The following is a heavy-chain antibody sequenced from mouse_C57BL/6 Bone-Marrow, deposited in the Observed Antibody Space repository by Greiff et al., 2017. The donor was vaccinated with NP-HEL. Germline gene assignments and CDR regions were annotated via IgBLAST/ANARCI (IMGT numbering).Heavy chain of an antibody. D-gene: IGHD1-1*01. Sequence: EVQLQQSGPVLVKPGASVKMSCKASGYTFTDYYMNWVKQSHGKSLEWIGVINPYNGGTSYNQKFKGKATLTVDKSSSTAYMELNSLTSEDSAVYYCARTPPGSSPYYYARDYGGQGTSVTVAS. CDR1: GYTFTDYY. CDR3: ARTPPGSSPYYYARDY. CDR2: INPYNGGT. V-gene: IGHV1-19*01. J-gene: IGHJ4*01.